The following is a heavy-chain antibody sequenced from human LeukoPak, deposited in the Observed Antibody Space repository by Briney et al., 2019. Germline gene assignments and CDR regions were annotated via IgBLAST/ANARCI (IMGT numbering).Heavy chain of an antibody. J-gene: IGHJ4*02. Sequence: GGSLRLSCAASGFTFSSYGMHWVRQAPGKGLEWVAFIWYDGSNKYYADSVKGRFTISRDNSKNTLYLQMNSLRAEDTAVYYCARGSTDAYYDSSGYPYYFDYWGQGTLVTVSS. CDR2: IWYDGSNK. CDR1: GFTFSSYG. V-gene: IGHV3-33*01. D-gene: IGHD3-22*01. CDR3: ARGSTDAYYDSSGYPYYFDY.